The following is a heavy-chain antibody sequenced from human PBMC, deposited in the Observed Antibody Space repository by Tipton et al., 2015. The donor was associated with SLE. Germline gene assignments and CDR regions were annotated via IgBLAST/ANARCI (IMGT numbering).Heavy chain of an antibody. CDR2: IYYSGST. J-gene: IGHJ5*02. Sequence: TLSLTCSVSGGSVTNYYWSWIRQPPGKGLEWIGYIYYSGSTHYNAALRSRLSTSVDTSKNEFSLRLTSVTAADTAVYYCARERWVTAAGGWFDPWGQGARVTVST. CDR3: ARERWVTAAGGWFDP. CDR1: GGSVTNYY. D-gene: IGHD2-21*02. V-gene: IGHV4-59*02.